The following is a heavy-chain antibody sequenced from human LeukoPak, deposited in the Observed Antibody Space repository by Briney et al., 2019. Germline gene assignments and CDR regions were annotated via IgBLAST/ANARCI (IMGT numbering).Heavy chain of an antibody. CDR2: IKQDGSEK. CDR1: GFTFSSYW. D-gene: IGHD2-15*01. Sequence: GGSLRLSCAASGFTFSSYWMSWVRQAPGKGLEWVANIKQDGSEKYYVDSVKGRFTISRDNAKNSLYLQMNSLRAEDTAVYYCARDWFSDVVFPFDYCGQGTLVTVSS. CDR3: ARDWFSDVVFPFDY. J-gene: IGHJ4*02. V-gene: IGHV3-7*01.